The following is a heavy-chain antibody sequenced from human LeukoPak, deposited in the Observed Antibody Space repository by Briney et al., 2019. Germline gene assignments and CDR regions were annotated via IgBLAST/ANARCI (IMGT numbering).Heavy chain of an antibody. Sequence: PGGSLRLSCAASGFTFSSYAINWVRQAPGKGLEWVSAISGSGGSTYYADSVKGRFTISRDNSKNTLYLQMNSLRAEDTAVYYCAKVKGAIVAFDYWGQGTLVTVSS. CDR1: GFTFSSYA. V-gene: IGHV3-23*01. CDR2: ISGSGGST. J-gene: IGHJ4*02. D-gene: IGHD3-22*01. CDR3: AKVKGAIVAFDY.